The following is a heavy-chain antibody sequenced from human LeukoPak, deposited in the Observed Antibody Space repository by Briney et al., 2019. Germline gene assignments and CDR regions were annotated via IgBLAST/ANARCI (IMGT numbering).Heavy chain of an antibody. J-gene: IGHJ4*02. D-gene: IGHD3-16*02. CDR3: ARDLPQFGGVIV. CDR2: INYSGST. CDR1: GGSVSSYY. Sequence: SETLSLTCTVSGGSVSSYYWSWIRQPPGKGLEWIGYINYSGSTDYNPSLKSRVTISVDTPKNQFSLKLSSVTAADTAVYYCARDLPQFGGVIVWGQGTLVTVSS. V-gene: IGHV4-59*02.